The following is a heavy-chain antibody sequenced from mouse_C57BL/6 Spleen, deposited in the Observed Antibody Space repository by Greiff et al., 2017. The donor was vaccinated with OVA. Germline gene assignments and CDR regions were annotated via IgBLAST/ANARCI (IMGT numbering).Heavy chain of an antibody. J-gene: IGHJ2*01. CDR2: IYPGDGDT. CDR1: GYAFSSSW. V-gene: IGHV1-82*01. CDR3: AREEGAY. Sequence: QVQLQQSGPELVKPGASVKISCKASGYAFSSSWMNWVKQRPGKGLEWIGRIYPGDGDTNYNGKFKGKATLTADKSYSTAYMQLSSLTSDDSAVYFCAREEGAYWGQGTTLTVSS.